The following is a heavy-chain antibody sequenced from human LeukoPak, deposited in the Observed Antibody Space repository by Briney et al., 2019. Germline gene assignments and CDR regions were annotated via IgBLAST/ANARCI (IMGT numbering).Heavy chain of an antibody. CDR1: GGSVSSYY. CDR3: AREIYGDDDY. Sequence: SETLSLTCTVSGGSVSSYYWSWIRQPPGKGLEWIGYIYYSGSTNYNPSLKSRVTISVDTSKNQFSLKLSSVTAADTAVYYCAREIYGDDDYWGQGTLVTVSS. J-gene: IGHJ4*02. V-gene: IGHV4-59*02. D-gene: IGHD4-17*01. CDR2: IYYSGST.